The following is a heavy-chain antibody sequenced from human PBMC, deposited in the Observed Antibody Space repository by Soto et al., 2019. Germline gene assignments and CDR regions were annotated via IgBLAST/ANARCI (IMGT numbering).Heavy chain of an antibody. CDR2: IYHSGST. Sequence: QVQLQESGPGLVKPSQTLSLTCTVSGGSISSGDYYWSWIRQPPGKGLEWIGYIYHSGSTYYNPSLKSRVTLSVDTSKNQFSLKLSXVXXXXXXXXXXXXXXXXXXXXXXXGQXTLVTVSS. V-gene: IGHV4-30-4*01. J-gene: IGHJ1*01. CDR1: GGSISSGDYY. CDR3: XXXXXXXXXXXX.